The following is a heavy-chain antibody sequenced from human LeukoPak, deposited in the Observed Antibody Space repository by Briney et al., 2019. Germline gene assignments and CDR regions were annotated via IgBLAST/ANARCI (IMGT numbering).Heavy chain of an antibody. CDR2: IRSNSDGGTI. Sequence: ETLSLTCAVSGGSISRSNWWSWVRQAPGKGLEWVGRIRSNSDGGTIDYAAPVKGRFTLSRDDSKTTLYLQMNSLQTEDTAVYYCATDFYDSTWGQGTLVTVSS. V-gene: IGHV3-15*01. J-gene: IGHJ5*02. D-gene: IGHD3-22*01. CDR3: ATDFYDST. CDR1: GSISRSNW.